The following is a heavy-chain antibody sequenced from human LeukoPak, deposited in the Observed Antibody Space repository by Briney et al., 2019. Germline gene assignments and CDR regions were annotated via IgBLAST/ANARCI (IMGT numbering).Heavy chain of an antibody. CDR1: GFRFSSYL. D-gene: IGHD4-11*01. CDR3: VRVFRDYLEALDI. V-gene: IGHV3-7*01. CDR2: TNQDGSEK. Sequence: GGSLRLSCAASGFRFSSYLMSWVRQAAGKGLEWVANTNQDGSEKHYVDSVKGRISISRDNAKSSLYLQMNSLRAEDTAVYYCVRVFRDYLEALDIWGHGTMVTVSS. J-gene: IGHJ3*02.